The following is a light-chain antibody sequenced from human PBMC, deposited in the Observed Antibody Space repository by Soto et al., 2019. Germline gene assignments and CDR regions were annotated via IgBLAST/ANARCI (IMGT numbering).Light chain of an antibody. V-gene: IGLV1-44*01. CDR3: AAWDDSLNGRSV. CDR1: SSNIGSNT. CDR2: SNN. Sequence: QSVLTQPPSASGTPGQRVTISCSGSSSNIGSNTVNWYQQLPGTAPKLLIYSNNQRPSGVPDRFSGSKSGTSASLAISGVQSEDEADYYCAAWDDSLNGRSVFGTGTKVTVL. J-gene: IGLJ1*01.